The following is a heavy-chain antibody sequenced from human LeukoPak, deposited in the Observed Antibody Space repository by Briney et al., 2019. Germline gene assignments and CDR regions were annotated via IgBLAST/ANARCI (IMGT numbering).Heavy chain of an antibody. CDR3: ASGSGWFFDEY. CDR1: GFTFSNSW. V-gene: IGHV3-7*03. J-gene: IGHJ4*02. CDR2: IQRDGSEK. D-gene: IGHD6-19*01. Sequence: GGSLRLSCAASGFTFSNSWMHWVRQAPGKGLEWVANIQRDGSEKYYVDSVKGRFTISRDNAKNSLSLQMNSLRAEDTAVYLCASGSGWFFDEYWGRGTPVTVSS.